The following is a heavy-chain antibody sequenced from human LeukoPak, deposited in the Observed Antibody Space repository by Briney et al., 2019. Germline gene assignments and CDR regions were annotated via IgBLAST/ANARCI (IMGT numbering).Heavy chain of an antibody. J-gene: IGHJ5*02. V-gene: IGHV7-4-1*02. D-gene: IGHD3-9*01. CDR1: GYTFTSYA. CDR3: ARDRKYDILTGYYNAVPFDP. Sequence: ASVKVSCKASGYTFTSYAMNWVRQAPGQGLEWMGWINTNTGNPTYAQGFTGRFVFSLDTSVSTAYLQISSLKAEDTAVYYCARDRKYDILTGYYNAVPFDPWGQGTLVIVSS. CDR2: INTNTGNP.